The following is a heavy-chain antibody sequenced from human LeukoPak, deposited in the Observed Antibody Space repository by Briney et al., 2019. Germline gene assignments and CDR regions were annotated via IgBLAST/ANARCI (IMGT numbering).Heavy chain of an antibody. CDR1: GGSISSSSYY. CDR3: ARERYSTPPDY. V-gene: IGHV4-39*07. J-gene: IGHJ4*02. CDR2: IYYSGST. Sequence: PSETLSLTCTVSGGSISSSSYYWGWIRQPPGKGLEWIGSIYYSGSTYYNPSLKSRVTISVDTSKNQFSLKLSSVTAADTAVYYCARERYSTPPDYWGQGTLVTVSS. D-gene: IGHD6-13*01.